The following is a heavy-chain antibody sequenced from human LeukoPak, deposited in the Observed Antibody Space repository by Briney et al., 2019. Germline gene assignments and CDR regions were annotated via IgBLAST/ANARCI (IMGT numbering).Heavy chain of an antibody. Sequence: SQTLSLTCTVSGGSISSGSYYWSWIRQPAGKGLEWIGRIYTSGSTNYNPSLKSRVTISVDTSKNQFSLKLSSVTAADTAVYYCARDWDTAMDAYYYYGMDVWGQGTTVTVSS. CDR3: ARDWDTAMDAYYYYGMDV. CDR1: GGSISSGSYY. V-gene: IGHV4-61*02. CDR2: IYTSGST. D-gene: IGHD5-18*01. J-gene: IGHJ6*02.